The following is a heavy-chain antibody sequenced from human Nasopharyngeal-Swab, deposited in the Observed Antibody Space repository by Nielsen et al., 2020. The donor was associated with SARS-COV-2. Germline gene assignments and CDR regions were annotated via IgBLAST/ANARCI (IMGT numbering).Heavy chain of an antibody. CDR2: INPSGST. CDR3: ARAAAGIFHY. D-gene: IGHD6-13*01. Sequence: GSLRLSCAAYGGSFSGYYWSWIRQPPGKGLEWIGAINPSGSTNYNPSLKSRVTISVDTSKNQYSLKLSSVTAADTAVYYCARAAAGIFHYWGQGTLVTVSS. J-gene: IGHJ4*02. V-gene: IGHV4-34*01. CDR1: GGSFSGYY.